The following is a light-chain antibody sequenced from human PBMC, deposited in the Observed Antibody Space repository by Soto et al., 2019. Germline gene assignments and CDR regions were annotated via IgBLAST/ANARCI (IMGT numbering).Light chain of an antibody. V-gene: IGLV2-23*01. J-gene: IGLJ1*01. CDR1: SSDVGSYNL. CDR2: EGS. Sequence: QSALTQPASVSGSPGQSITISCTGTSSDVGSYNLVSWYQQHPGKAPKLMIYEGSKRPSGVSNRFSGSKSGNTASLTISGLQAEDEADYYCCSYAGSSIFYVFGTGTKLTVL. CDR3: CSYAGSSIFYV.